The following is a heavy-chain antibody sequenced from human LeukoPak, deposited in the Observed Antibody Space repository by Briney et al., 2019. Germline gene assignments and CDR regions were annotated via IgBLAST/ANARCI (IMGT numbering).Heavy chain of an antibody. CDR3: ARELIAAAGSDAFDI. J-gene: IGHJ3*02. D-gene: IGHD6-13*01. CDR1: GGSISSGGYY. CDR2: IYYSGST. V-gene: IGHV4-31*03. Sequence: SETLSLTCTVSGGSISSGGYYWSWIRQHPGKGLEWIGYIYYSGSTYYNPSLKSRVTISVDTSKNQFSLKLSSVTAADTAVYYCARELIAAAGSDAFDIWGQATMVTVSS.